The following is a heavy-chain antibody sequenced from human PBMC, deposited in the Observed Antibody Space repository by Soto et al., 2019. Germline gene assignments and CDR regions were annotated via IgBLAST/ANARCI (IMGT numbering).Heavy chain of an antibody. CDR1: GGSISSGGYY. CDR3: ARDLVLGGDAFDI. Sequence: PSETLSLTCTASGGSISSGGYYWSWIRQHPGKGLEWIGYIYYSGSTYYNPSLKSRVTISVDTSKNQFSLKLSSVTAADTAVYYCARDLVLGGDAFDIWGQGTMVTVSS. D-gene: IGHD3-10*01. CDR2: IYYSGST. J-gene: IGHJ3*02. V-gene: IGHV4-31*03.